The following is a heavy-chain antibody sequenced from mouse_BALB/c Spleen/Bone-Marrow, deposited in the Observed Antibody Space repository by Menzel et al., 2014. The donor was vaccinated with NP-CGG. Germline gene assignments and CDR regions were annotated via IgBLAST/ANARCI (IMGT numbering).Heavy chain of an antibody. Sequence: QVQLQQSGPELVRPGVSVEISRKGSGYTFTDYAMHWVKQSHAKSLEWIGVISTYSGNTNYNQKFKGKATMTVDKSSSTAYMELARLTSEDSAIYYCARGSYYDPAWFAYWGQGTLVTVSA. CDR1: GYTFTDYA. V-gene: IGHV1-67*01. D-gene: IGHD2-4*01. J-gene: IGHJ3*01. CDR3: ARGSYYDPAWFAY. CDR2: ISTYSGNT.